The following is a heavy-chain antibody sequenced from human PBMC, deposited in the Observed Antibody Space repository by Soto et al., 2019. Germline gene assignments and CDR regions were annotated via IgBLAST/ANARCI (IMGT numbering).Heavy chain of an antibody. J-gene: IGHJ6*02. CDR3: ARGGRRSPGMDV. Sequence: QVQLQESGPGLVKPSQTLSLTCTVSGGSISSGGYYWSWIRQHPGKGLEWIGYSYYSGSTYYNPSLKSRVTISVDTSKNQSSLKLSSVPAADTAVYYCARGGRRSPGMDVWGQGTTVTVSS. CDR1: GGSISSGGYY. V-gene: IGHV4-31*03. CDR2: SYYSGST.